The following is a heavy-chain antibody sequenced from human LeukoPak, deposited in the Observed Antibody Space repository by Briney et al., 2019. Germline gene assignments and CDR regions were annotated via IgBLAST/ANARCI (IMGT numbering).Heavy chain of an antibody. D-gene: IGHD1-26*01. V-gene: IGHV3-23*01. Sequence: GGSLRLSCVASGFTFSSYAMRWVRQAPGKGLEWVSGMTGGGGSTYYADSVKGRFTISRDNAKNTVYLQMNSLRGEDTAVYYCANHVGVTTHYYYYMDVWGKGTTVTVSS. CDR2: MTGGGGST. J-gene: IGHJ6*03. CDR3: ANHVGVTTHYYYYMDV. CDR1: GFTFSSYA.